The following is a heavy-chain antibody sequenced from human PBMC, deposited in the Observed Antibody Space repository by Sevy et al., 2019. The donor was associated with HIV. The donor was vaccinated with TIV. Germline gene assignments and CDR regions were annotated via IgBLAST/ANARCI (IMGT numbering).Heavy chain of an antibody. Sequence: ASVKVSCKASGYTFTSYYMHWVRQAPGQGLEWMGIINPSGGSTSYAQKFQGRVTMTRDASTSTVYMELSSLRSEDTAVYYCARALRSGIVATIESALNYWGQGTLVTVSS. J-gene: IGHJ4*02. CDR2: INPSGGST. D-gene: IGHD5-12*01. CDR1: GYTFTSYY. CDR3: ARALRSGIVATIESALNY. V-gene: IGHV1-46*01.